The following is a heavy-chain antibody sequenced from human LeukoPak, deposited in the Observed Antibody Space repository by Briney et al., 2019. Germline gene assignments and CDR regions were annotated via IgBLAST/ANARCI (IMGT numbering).Heavy chain of an antibody. CDR1: GGSISSYY. J-gene: IGHJ4*02. Sequence: PSETLSLTYTVSGGSISSYYWSWIRQPPGKGLEWIGYMYYSGSTNYNPSLKSRVIISLDTSKNQFSLNLNSVTAADTAVYYCARGRGLGGDWYGRLGFDYWGQGVLVTVSS. V-gene: IGHV4-59*01. D-gene: IGHD2-21*02. CDR3: ARGRGLGGDWYGRLGFDY. CDR2: MYYSGST.